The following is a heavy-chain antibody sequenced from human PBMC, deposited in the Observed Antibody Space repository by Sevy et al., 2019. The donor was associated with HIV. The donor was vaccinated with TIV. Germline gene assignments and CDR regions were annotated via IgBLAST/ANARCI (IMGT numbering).Heavy chain of an antibody. CDR1: GFSLTTSGVA. V-gene: IGHV2-5*02. D-gene: IGHD3-16*01. J-gene: IGHJ4*02. CDR3: AHRITGFRSFDY. Sequence: SGPTLVKPTQTLTLTCAFSGFSLTTSGVAVGWFRQPPGKALEWLALVYWDDDEQYNPSLRSRLTITKDTSKNQVVLKMTNMNPVDTGTYFCAHRITGFRSFDYLGQGTLVTISS. CDR2: VYWDDDE.